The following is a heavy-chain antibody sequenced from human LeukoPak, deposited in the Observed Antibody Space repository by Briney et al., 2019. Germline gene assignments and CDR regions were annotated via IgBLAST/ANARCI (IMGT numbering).Heavy chain of an antibody. CDR1: GGSIRGSNNY. J-gene: IGHJ4*02. CDR3: ARVLRSRLQPYYFDY. CDR2: IHYSGST. Sequence: SETLSLTCTVSGGSIRGSNNYWGWIRQPPGKGLEWIGGIHYSGSTYYYPSLKSRVTISVDTSKNQFSLKLSSVTAADTAVYYCARVLRSRLQPYYFDYWGQGTLSPSPQ. D-gene: IGHD5-24*01. V-gene: IGHV4-39*07.